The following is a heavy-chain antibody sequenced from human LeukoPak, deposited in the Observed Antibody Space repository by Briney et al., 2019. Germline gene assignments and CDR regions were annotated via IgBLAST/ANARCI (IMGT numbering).Heavy chain of an antibody. CDR2: ISYDGSNK. CDR3: AKESGGGDPGYFDY. D-gene: IGHD2-21*02. Sequence: GRSLRLSCAASGFSFNSYGMHWVRQAPGKGLEWVAVISYDGSNKYYADYVKGRFTISRDNSKNTLYLQMNSLRAEDTAVYYCAKESGGGDPGYFDYWGQGTLVTVSS. CDR1: GFSFNSYG. V-gene: IGHV3-30*18. J-gene: IGHJ4*02.